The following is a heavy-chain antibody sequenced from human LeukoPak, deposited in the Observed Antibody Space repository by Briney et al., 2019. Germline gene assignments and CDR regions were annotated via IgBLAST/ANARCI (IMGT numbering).Heavy chain of an antibody. CDR1: GFIFSDYY. CDR3: ARDRDGDYLYYYYGMDV. D-gene: IGHD4-17*01. V-gene: IGHV3-11*04. J-gene: IGHJ6*02. CDR2: ISSSGSTI. Sequence: GGSLRLSCAASGFIFSDYYMSWIRQAPGKGLEWISYISSSGSTIKYADSVKGRFTISRDNAKNLLYLQMNSLRAEDTAVYYCARDRDGDYLYYYYGMDVWGQGTTVTVSS.